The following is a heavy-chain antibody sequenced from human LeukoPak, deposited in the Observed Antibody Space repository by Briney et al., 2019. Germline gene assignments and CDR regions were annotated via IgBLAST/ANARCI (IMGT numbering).Heavy chain of an antibody. J-gene: IGHJ6*03. Sequence: SETLSLTCAVYGGSFSGYYWSWIRQPPGKGLEWIGEINHSGSTNYNPSLKSRVTISVDTSKNQFSLKLSSVTAADSAVYYCARVNVLMVYAKASHYMDVWGKGTTVTVSS. CDR3: ARVNVLMVYAKASHYMDV. CDR2: INHSGST. CDR1: GGSFSGYY. V-gene: IGHV4-34*01. D-gene: IGHD2-8*01.